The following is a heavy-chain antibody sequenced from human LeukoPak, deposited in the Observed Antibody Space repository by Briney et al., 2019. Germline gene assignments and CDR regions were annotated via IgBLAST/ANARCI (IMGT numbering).Heavy chain of an antibody. CDR1: GGSISSSSYY. CDR3: ARDRGGAAPIDY. V-gene: IGHV4-39*07. CDR2: IYHSGST. Sequence: PSETLSLTCTVSGGSISSSSYYWGWIRQPPGKGLEWIGSIYHSGSTYYNPSLKSRVTISVDTSKNQFSLKLSSVTAADTAVYYCARDRGGAAPIDYWGQGTLVTVSS. J-gene: IGHJ4*02. D-gene: IGHD6-6*01.